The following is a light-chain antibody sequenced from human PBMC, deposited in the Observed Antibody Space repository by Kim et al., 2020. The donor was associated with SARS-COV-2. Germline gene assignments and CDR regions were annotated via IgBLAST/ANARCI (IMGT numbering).Light chain of an antibody. Sequence: SASPGDKVTITCRRTQNIARYLAWYQQRPAKAPQLLIYAAYTLHTGAPSRFSGSGSETDFTLTINPLQSEDSATYFCQQYFDFPYTFGQGTKLEI. V-gene: IGKV1D-8*02. CDR3: QQYFDFPYT. CDR2: AAY. J-gene: IGKJ2*01. CDR1: QNIARY.